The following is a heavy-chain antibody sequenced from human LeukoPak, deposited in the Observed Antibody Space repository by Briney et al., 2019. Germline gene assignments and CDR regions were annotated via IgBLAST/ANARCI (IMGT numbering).Heavy chain of an antibody. CDR3: ARDRHYYDSSGYRSRYFDY. D-gene: IGHD3-22*01. CDR1: GFTFSNYE. Sequence: GGSLRLSCAASGFTFSNYEMNWVRQAPGKGLEYVSYISESGSTIYYADSVKGRFTISRDNAKNSLYLQMNSLRAEDTAVYYCARDRHYYDSSGYRSRYFDYWGQGTLVTVSS. CDR2: ISESGSTI. J-gene: IGHJ4*02. V-gene: IGHV3-48*03.